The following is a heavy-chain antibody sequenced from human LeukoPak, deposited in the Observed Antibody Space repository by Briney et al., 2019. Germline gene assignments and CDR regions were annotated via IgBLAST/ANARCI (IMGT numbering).Heavy chain of an antibody. CDR3: XXXXXXXXXXXXXXDP. V-gene: IGHV3-30*04. Sequence: GGSLRLSCAASGFTFSSYAMHWVRQAPGKGLEWVAVISYDGSNKYYADSVKGRFTISRDNSKNKLYLQMNSLKAEDTAVYXXXXXXXXXXXXXXXXDPWGQGTLVTVSS. J-gene: IGHJ5*02. CDR2: ISYDGSNK. CDR1: GFTFSSYA.